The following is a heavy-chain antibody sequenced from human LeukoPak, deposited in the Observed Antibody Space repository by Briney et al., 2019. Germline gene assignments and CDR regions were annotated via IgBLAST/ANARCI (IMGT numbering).Heavy chain of an antibody. J-gene: IGHJ6*02. CDR2: INPNSGGT. CDR3: ARVLGVGYYYYYGMDA. V-gene: IGHV1-2*02. CDR1: GYTFTGYY. Sequence: ASVKVSCKASGYTFTGYYMHWVRQAPGQGLEWMGWINPNSGGTNYAQKFQGRVTMTRDTSISTAYMELSRLRSDDTAVYYCARVLGVGYYYYYGMDAWGQGTTVTVSS.